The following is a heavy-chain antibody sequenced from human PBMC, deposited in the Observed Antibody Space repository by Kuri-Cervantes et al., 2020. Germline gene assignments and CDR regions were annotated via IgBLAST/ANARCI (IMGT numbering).Heavy chain of an antibody. CDR3: ARAPPGSYYDNSGYYHFDY. J-gene: IGHJ4*02. CDR2: MNPNSGNT. Sequence: ASVKVSCKASGYTFTSYDINWVRQATGQGLEWMGWMNPNSGNTGYAQKFQGRVTMTRNTSISTAYMELSSLRSEDTAVYYCARAPPGSYYDNSGYYHFDYWGQGTLVTVSS. V-gene: IGHV1-8*02. CDR1: GYTFTSYD. D-gene: IGHD3-22*01.